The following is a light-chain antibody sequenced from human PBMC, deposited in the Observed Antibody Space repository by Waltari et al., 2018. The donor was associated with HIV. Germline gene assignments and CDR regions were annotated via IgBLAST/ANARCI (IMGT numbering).Light chain of an antibody. V-gene: IGLV3-1*01. CDR2: QDD. J-gene: IGLJ1*01. CDR1: KLDDKY. Sequence: SYELTQPPSVSVSPGQAATITCSGDKLDDKYVCWYQQKPGRSPVLVIYQDDKRLSGIPDRCSGSNSGNTATRTISGTQTMDEADYYCQAWDSGTGVFGTGTTVTVL. CDR3: QAWDSGTGV.